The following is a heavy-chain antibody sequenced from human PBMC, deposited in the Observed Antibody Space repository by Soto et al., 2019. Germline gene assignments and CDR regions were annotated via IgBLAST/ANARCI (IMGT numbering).Heavy chain of an antibody. CDR3: ARADCSSTSCQGIFGPPPGDY. CDR1: RGTFSSYA. CDR2: IIPIFGTA. Sequence: QVQLVQSGAEVKKPGSSVKVSCKASRGTFSSYAISWVRQAPGQGLEWMGGIIPIFGTANYAQKFQGRVTITADKSTSTAYMELSSLRSEDTAVYYCARADCSSTSCQGIFGPPPGDYWGQGTLVTVSS. D-gene: IGHD2-2*01. V-gene: IGHV1-69*06. J-gene: IGHJ4*02.